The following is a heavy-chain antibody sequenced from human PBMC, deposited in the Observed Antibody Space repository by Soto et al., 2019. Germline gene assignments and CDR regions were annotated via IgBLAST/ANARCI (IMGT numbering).Heavy chain of an antibody. CDR1: GYTFTSYG. J-gene: IGHJ4*02. V-gene: IGHV1-18*01. CDR2: ISAYNGNT. Sequence: GASVKVSCKASGYTFTSYGISWARQAPGQGLEWMGWISAYNGNTNYAQKLQGRVTMTTDTSTSTAYMELRSLRSDDTAVYYCARDLGYCTNGVCYSGYWGQGTLVTVSS. CDR3: ARDLGYCTNGVCYSGY. D-gene: IGHD2-8*01.